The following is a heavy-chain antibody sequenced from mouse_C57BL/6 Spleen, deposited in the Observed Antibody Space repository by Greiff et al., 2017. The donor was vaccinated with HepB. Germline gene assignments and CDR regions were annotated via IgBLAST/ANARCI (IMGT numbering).Heavy chain of an antibody. CDR1: GYTFTSYW. Sequence: QVHVKQPGAELVKPGASVKLSCKASGYTFTSYWMQWVKQRPGQGLEWIGEIDPSDSYTNYNQKFKGKATLTVDTSSSTAYMQLSSLTSEDSAVYYCARSLGSTMITTVFDYWGQGTTLTVSS. J-gene: IGHJ2*01. D-gene: IGHD2-4*01. CDR3: ARSLGSTMITTVFDY. CDR2: IDPSDSYT. V-gene: IGHV1-50*01.